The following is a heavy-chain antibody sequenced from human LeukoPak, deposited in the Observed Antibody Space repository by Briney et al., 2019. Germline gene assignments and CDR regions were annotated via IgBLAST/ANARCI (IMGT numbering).Heavy chain of an antibody. CDR3: AREDYYDSSGYYTQFYYYYGMDV. J-gene: IGHJ6*02. Sequence: ASVKVSCKASGYTFTSYGISWVRQAPGQGLEWMGWINPNSGGTNYAQKFQGRVTMTRDTSISTAYMELSRLRSDDTAVYYCAREDYYDSSGYYTQFYYYYGMDVWGQGTTVTVSS. D-gene: IGHD3-22*01. CDR1: GYTFTSYG. V-gene: IGHV1-2*02. CDR2: INPNSGGT.